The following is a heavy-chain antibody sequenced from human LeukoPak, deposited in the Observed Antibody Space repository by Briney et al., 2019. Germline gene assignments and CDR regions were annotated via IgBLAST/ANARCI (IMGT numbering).Heavy chain of an antibody. V-gene: IGHV1-2*02. D-gene: IGHD2/OR15-2a*01. Sequence: ASVKVSCKASGYTFRAFPLHWVRQAPGVGLEWLGWINPNTGGTNYAQKFQGRVTMTRDTSISTAYMELSRLRSDDTAVYYCARAGFVGAPPTFRHFDYWGQGTLVTVSS. CDR1: GYTFRAFP. CDR3: ARAGFVGAPPTFRHFDY. CDR2: INPNTGGT. J-gene: IGHJ4*02.